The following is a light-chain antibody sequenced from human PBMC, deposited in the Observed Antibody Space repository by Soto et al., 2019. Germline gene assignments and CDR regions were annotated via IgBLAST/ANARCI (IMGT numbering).Light chain of an antibody. V-gene: IGKV1-6*01. CDR3: LQDHDDWWT. Sequence: AIQMTQSPSSLSASVGDRITITCRASQGIESDLRWYQQRPGKAPKLLIYPTSNVHSGVPPRFSGSRSGTEFAHTTSNLQPKDFASYYCLQDHDDWWTFGQGTKVDIK. CDR2: PTS. J-gene: IGKJ1*01. CDR1: QGIESD.